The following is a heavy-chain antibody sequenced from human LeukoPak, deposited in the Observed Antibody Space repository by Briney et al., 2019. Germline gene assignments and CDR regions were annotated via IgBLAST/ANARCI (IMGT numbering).Heavy chain of an antibody. CDR1: GFTFSGFE. CDR3: ASPMVRGVILLNY. CDR2: ISASGGST. V-gene: IGHV3-23*01. Sequence: GGSLRLSCAASGFTFSGFEMNWVRQAPGKGLEWVSGISASGGSTYYADSVKGRFTISRDNSKNTLYLQMNSLRAEDTAVYYCASPMVRGVILLNYWGQGTLVTVSS. J-gene: IGHJ4*02. D-gene: IGHD3-10*01.